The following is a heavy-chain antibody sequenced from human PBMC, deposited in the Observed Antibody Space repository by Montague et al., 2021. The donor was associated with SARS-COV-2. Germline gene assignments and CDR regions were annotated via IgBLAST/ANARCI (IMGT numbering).Heavy chain of an antibody. CDR1: GGSISSSSYY. CDR3: ARKEMKYSSIWSTGGNWFDP. Sequence: SETLSLTCTVPGGSISSSSYYWGWIRQPPGKGLEWIGSIYYSGSTYYNPSLKSRVTISVDTSKNQFSLKLSPVTAADTAVYYCARKEMKYSSIWSTGGNWFDPWGQGTLVTVSS. J-gene: IGHJ5*02. CDR2: IYYSGST. D-gene: IGHD6-13*01. V-gene: IGHV4-39*01.